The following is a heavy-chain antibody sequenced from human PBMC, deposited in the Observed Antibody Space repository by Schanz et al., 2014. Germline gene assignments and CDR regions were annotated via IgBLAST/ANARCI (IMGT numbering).Heavy chain of an antibody. J-gene: IGHJ4*02. CDR3: ARGGYSSGWYDRDIAHFDY. V-gene: IGHV1-18*01. CDR1: GYTFTSYG. D-gene: IGHD6-19*01. CDR2: ISAYNGNT. Sequence: QVQLVQSWAEVKGPGASVKVSCKASGYTFTSYGINWVRQAPGQGLEWMGWISAYNGNTNYAQKLQGRGTMTTDTSTSTADMELRSLRSDDTAVYYCARGGYSSGWYDRDIAHFDYWGQGTLVTVSS.